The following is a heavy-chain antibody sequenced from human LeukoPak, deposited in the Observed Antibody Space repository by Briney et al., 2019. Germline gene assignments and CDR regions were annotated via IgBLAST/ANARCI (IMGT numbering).Heavy chain of an antibody. D-gene: IGHD3-22*01. J-gene: IGHJ1*01. V-gene: IGHV1-69*05. CDR1: GGTFSSYA. CDR2: IIRIFGTA. Sequence: ASVKVSCKASGGTFSSYAISWVRQAPGQGLEWMGRIIRIFGTANYAQKFQGRVTITTDESTSTAYMELSSLRSEDTAVYYCARAHDSSGYYYVGYFQHWGQGTLVTVSS. CDR3: ARAHDSSGYYYVGYFQH.